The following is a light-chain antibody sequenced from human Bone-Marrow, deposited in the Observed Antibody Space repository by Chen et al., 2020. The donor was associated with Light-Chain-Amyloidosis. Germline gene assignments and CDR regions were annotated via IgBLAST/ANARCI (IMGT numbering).Light chain of an antibody. CDR2: EVT. Sequence: QSALTQPASVPGSPGQSITISSTGTSSDVGGDNHVSWYQQHPDKAPKLMIYEVTNRPSWVPDRFSGSKSDNTASLTISGLQTEDEADYFCSSYTITNTLVFGSGTRVTVL. CDR1: SSDVGGDNH. CDR3: SSYTITNTLV. V-gene: IGLV2-14*01. J-gene: IGLJ1*01.